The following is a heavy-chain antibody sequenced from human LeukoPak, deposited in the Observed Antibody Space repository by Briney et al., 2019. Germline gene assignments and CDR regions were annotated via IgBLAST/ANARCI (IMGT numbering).Heavy chain of an antibody. CDR3: ARGEGCSSTRCYYYYYMDV. V-gene: IGHV1-2*02. CDR2: INPNSGGI. Sequence: ASVKVSCKASGYTFTGYYMHWVRQAPGQGLEWMGWINPNSGGINYAQKFQGRVTMTRDTSINTAYMELNRLRSDDTAVYYCARGEGCSSTRCYYYYYMDVWGKGTTVTVSS. J-gene: IGHJ6*03. D-gene: IGHD2-2*01. CDR1: GYTFTGYY.